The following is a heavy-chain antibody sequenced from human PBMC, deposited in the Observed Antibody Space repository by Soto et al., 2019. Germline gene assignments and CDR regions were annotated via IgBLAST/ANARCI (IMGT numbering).Heavy chain of an antibody. CDR3: AKGLRRLLRTQYYYGLDV. CDR2: ISGSGGNT. Sequence: HPVGSLRLSCAASGFTFSPYAMTWVRQAPGKGLEWVSSISGSGGNTNYADSVKGRFTVSRDNSKRTLSLQMNSLTEEDTAIYYCAKGLRRLLRTQYYYGLDVWGRGTTVTVSS. V-gene: IGHV3-23*01. D-gene: IGHD3-16*01. J-gene: IGHJ6*02. CDR1: GFTFSPYA.